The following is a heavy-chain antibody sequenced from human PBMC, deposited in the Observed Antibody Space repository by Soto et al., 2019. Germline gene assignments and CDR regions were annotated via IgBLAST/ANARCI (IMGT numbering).Heavy chain of an antibody. D-gene: IGHD3-3*01. CDR3: ARPYDFWSGAQIPYYYMDV. CDR1: GGSISSSSYY. V-gene: IGHV4-39*01. J-gene: IGHJ6*03. CDR2: IYYSGST. Sequence: QLLESGPGLVKPSETLSLTCTVSGGSISSSSYYWGWIRQPPGKGLEWIGSIYYSGSTYYNPSLKSRVTISVDTSKNQFSLKLSCVTAADTAVYYCARPYDFWSGAQIPYYYMDVWGKGTTVTVSS.